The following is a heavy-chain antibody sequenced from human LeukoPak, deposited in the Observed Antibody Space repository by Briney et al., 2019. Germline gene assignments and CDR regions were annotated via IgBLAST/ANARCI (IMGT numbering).Heavy chain of an antibody. J-gene: IGHJ4*02. Sequence: GGSLRLSCAGSGFTFSSYWMSWVRQAPGKGLEWVANIKQDGSEKYYVDSVKGRFAISRDNAKNSLYLQMNTLRAEDTGVYYCAREAIAAAGEYWGQGTLVTVSS. D-gene: IGHD6-13*01. CDR1: GFTFSSYW. CDR2: IKQDGSEK. CDR3: AREAIAAAGEY. V-gene: IGHV3-7*04.